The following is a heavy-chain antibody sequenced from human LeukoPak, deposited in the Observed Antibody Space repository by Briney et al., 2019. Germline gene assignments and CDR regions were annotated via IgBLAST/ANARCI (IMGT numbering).Heavy chain of an antibody. J-gene: IGHJ4*02. CDR1: GFTFSNSW. CDR2: IKQDGSEK. D-gene: IGHD6-19*01. CDR3: ARISIAVAGGDY. V-gene: IGHV3-7*01. Sequence: GGSLRLSCAASGFTFSNSWMSWVRQAPGKGLEWVANIKQDGSEKYYVDSVKGRFTISRDHAKNSLYLQMDSLRAEDTAVYYCARISIAVAGGDYWGQGTLVTVSS.